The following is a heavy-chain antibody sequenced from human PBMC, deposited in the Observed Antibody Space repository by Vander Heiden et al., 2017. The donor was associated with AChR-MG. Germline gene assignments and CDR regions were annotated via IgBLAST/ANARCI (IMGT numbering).Heavy chain of an antibody. Sequence: EVQLVQSGAEVKKPGESLKISCKGSGYSFTSYWLGWVRQMPGKGLEWMGIIYPGDSDTRYSPSFQGQVTISADKSISTAYLQWSSLKASDTAMYYCAREINYDILTGYPPYYFDYWGQGTLVTVSS. CDR2: IYPGDSDT. J-gene: IGHJ4*02. V-gene: IGHV5-51*01. D-gene: IGHD3-9*01. CDR3: AREINYDILTGYPPYYFDY. CDR1: GYSFTSYW.